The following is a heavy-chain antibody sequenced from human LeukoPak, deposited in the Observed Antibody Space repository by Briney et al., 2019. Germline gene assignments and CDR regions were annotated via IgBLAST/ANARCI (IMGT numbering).Heavy chain of an antibody. CDR3: ATLEFGAGRFAP. V-gene: IGHV4-39*01. CDR1: GDSISSSSYY. CDR2: VYFSGLT. Sequence: SETLSLTCTVSGDSISSSSYYWGWVRHSPRKGLEWIGSVYFSGLTYYSPSFQSRVTISIDRSKNQFSLRLNSVTAADPAVYYCATLEFGAGRFAPWGQGTLVTVSS. J-gene: IGHJ5*02. D-gene: IGHD3-10*01.